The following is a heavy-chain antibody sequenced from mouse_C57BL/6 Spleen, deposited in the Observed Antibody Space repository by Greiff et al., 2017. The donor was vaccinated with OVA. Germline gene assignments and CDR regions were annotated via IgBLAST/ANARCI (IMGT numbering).Heavy chain of an antibody. CDR2: IYPGSGNT. CDR1: GYSFTSYY. CDR3: ARYGLWYYFDY. D-gene: IGHD1-2*01. Sequence: QVQLKQSGPELVKPGASVKISCKASGYSFTSYYIHWVKQRPGQGLEWIGWIYPGSGNTKYNEKFKGKATLTADTSSSTAYMQLSSLTSEDSAVYYCARYGLWYYFDYWGQGTTLTVSS. J-gene: IGHJ2*01. V-gene: IGHV1-66*01.